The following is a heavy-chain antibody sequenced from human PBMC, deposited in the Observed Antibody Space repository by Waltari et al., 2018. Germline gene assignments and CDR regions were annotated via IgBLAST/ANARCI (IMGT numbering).Heavy chain of an antibody. CDR3: ARGQGNDCGGNNPFDY. V-gene: IGHV1-8*01. J-gene: IGHJ4*02. Sequence: QVQLVQSGAEVKKPGASVKVSCKASGYTFTSYDINWVRQATGQGLEWMGCMNPNRGNKGYAEKLQGRVTMTRNTSKSTVYMEMSSLRSEDTAVYYCARGQGNDCGGNNPFDYWGQGTLVTVSS. CDR1: GYTFTSYD. CDR2: MNPNRGNK. D-gene: IGHD4-17*01.